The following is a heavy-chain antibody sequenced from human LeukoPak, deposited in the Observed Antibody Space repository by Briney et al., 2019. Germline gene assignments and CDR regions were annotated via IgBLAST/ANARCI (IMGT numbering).Heavy chain of an antibody. V-gene: IGHV3-23*01. J-gene: IGHJ4*02. CDR1: GFTFGDYA. D-gene: IGHD3-3*01. Sequence: GGSLRLSCTASGFTFGDYAMSWFRQAPGKGLEWVSAISGSGGSTYYADSVKGRFTISRDNSKNTLYLQMNSLRAEDTAVYYCAKDAPLVEWLFDYWGQGTLVTVSS. CDR3: AKDAPLVEWLFDY. CDR2: ISGSGGST.